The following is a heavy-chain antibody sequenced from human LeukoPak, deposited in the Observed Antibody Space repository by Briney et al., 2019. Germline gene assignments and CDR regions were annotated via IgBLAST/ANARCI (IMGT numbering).Heavy chain of an antibody. CDR3: ASTSSGWRYYGMDV. CDR1: GFTVSSNY. J-gene: IGHJ6*02. V-gene: IGHV3-66*01. CDR2: IYSGGST. D-gene: IGHD6-19*01. Sequence: SGGSLRLSCAASGFTVSSNYMSWVRQAPGKGLEWVSVIYSGGSTYYADSVKGRFTISRDNSKNTLYLQMNSLRAEDTAVYYCASTSSGWRYYGMDVWGQGTTVTVSS.